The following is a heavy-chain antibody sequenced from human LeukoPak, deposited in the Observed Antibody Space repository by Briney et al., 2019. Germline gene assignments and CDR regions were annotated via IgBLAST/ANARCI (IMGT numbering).Heavy chain of an antibody. V-gene: IGHV4-59*01. J-gene: IGHJ6*03. CDR3: ARETSQKGAHYMDV. Sequence: PSETLSLTCTVSGASISSYYWSWIRQPPGKGLEWIGYIYYSGSTNYKSSLKSRVTISVDTSKNQFSLKLSSVTAADTAVYYCARETSQKGAHYMDVWGKGTTVTISS. CDR1: GASISSYY. D-gene: IGHD3-16*01. CDR2: IYYSGST.